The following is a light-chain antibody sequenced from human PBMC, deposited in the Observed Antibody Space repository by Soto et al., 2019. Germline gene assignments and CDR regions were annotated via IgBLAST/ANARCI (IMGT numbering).Light chain of an antibody. CDR1: QNIYTW. CDR2: KAS. J-gene: IGKJ1*01. Sequence: DIQMTQSPSTLSASVGERVTITCRASQNIYTWLAWYQQKPGKAPNLLIYKASSLNSGVPSRFSGSGSGTEFSLTISSLQPDDFATYHCQQYNSYPWTFGQGTKVEIK. V-gene: IGKV1-5*03. CDR3: QQYNSYPWT.